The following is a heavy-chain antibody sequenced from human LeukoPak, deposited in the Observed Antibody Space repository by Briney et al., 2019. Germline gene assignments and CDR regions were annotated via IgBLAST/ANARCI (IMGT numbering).Heavy chain of an antibody. CDR3: AADVGVGASVS. CDR1: GFTFSNSA. J-gene: IGHJ4*02. V-gene: IGHV1-58*01. D-gene: IGHD1-26*01. Sequence: GASVKVSCKASGFTFSNSAVQWVRQARGQRLEWIGWIVVGSGNTNYAQKFQERVSITRDMSTSTAYMELSSLRSEDTAVYYCAADVGVGASVSWGQGTLVTVS. CDR2: IVVGSGNT.